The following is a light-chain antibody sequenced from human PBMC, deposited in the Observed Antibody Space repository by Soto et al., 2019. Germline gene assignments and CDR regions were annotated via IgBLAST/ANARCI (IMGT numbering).Light chain of an antibody. V-gene: IGKV3-15*01. CDR1: QSVSIK. Sequence: EIVMTQSPSTLSVSPGSRSTLACRASQSVSIKLAWYQQKPGQAPRLIXYDTSTRATGIPARFSGSGSGTEFTLTISSLQSQDFAVYYCQQYNNWPPITFGQGTRLEIK. CDR3: QQYNNWPPIT. CDR2: DTS. J-gene: IGKJ5*01.